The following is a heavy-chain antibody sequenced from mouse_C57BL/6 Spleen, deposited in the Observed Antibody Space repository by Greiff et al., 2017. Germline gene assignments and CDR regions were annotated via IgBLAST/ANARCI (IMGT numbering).Heavy chain of an antibody. Sequence: QVQLKQPGAELVKPGASVKFSCKASGYTFTSYWMHWVKQRPGQGLEWIGMIHPNSGSTNYNEKFKSKATLTVDKSSSTAYMQLRTLTSEDSAVXYCARPVVAERYLYTWGQEPPLTVSS. CDR2: IHPNSGST. V-gene: IGHV1-64*01. J-gene: IGHJ2*01. CDR1: GYTFTSYW. D-gene: IGHD1-1*01. CDR3: ARPVVAERYLYT.